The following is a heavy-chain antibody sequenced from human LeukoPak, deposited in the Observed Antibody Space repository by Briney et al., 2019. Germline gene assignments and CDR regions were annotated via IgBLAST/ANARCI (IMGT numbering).Heavy chain of an antibody. CDR3: ARDGSKYCSSTSCYSGYNYYAMDV. J-gene: IGHJ6*02. CDR2: INSDGSEG. V-gene: IGHV3-7*03. D-gene: IGHD2-2*01. Sequence: GGSLRLSCAVSGFTFSGFWMSWSRQAPGKGLEWVASINSDGSEGYYADVVKGRFTISRDNAKNSLYLQMNSLRAEDTAVYYCARDGSKYCSSTSCYSGYNYYAMDVWGQGTTVTVSS. CDR1: GFTFSGFW.